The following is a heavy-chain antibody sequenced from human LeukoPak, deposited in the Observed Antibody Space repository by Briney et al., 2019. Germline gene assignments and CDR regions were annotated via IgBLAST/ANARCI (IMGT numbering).Heavy chain of an antibody. V-gene: IGHV4-59*08. D-gene: IGHD3-22*01. CDR1: GGSISSYY. Sequence: KTSETLSLTCTVSGGSISSYYWSWIRQPPGKGLEWIGYIYYSGSTNYNPSLKSRVTISVEATKNQFSLKLSSVTAADTAVYYCARSKSMIVDYWGQGTLVTVSS. CDR2: IYYSGST. CDR3: ARSKSMIVDY. J-gene: IGHJ4*02.